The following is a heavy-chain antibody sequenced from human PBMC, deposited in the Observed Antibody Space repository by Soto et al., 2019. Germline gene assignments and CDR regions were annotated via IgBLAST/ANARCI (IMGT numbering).Heavy chain of an antibody. CDR3: ARSQAHYGSGSYFFYYYGMEV. D-gene: IGHD3-10*01. V-gene: IGHV4-59*08. CDR2: IYYSGST. CDR1: GGSISSYY. Sequence: PSETLSLTCTVSGGSISSYYWSWIRQPPGKGLEWIGYIYYSGSTNYNPSLKSRVTISVDTSKNQFSLKLSSVTAADTAVYYCARSQAHYGSGSYFFYYYGMEVWGQGTTVTVSS. J-gene: IGHJ6*02.